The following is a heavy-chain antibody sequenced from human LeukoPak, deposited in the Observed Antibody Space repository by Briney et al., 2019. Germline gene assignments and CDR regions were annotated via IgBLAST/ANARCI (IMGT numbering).Heavy chain of an antibody. D-gene: IGHD3-9*01. Sequence: PGGSLRLSCSASGFTFSRYAMHWVRQAPGKGLEYVSAISSSGGSTYYADSMKGRFTISRDNSKDTLYLQMSSLRAEDTTVYYCVKSAGFDWLSPLDAFDIWGQGTMVTVSS. CDR2: ISSSGGST. CDR3: VKSAGFDWLSPLDAFDI. V-gene: IGHV3-64D*06. J-gene: IGHJ3*02. CDR1: GFTFSRYA.